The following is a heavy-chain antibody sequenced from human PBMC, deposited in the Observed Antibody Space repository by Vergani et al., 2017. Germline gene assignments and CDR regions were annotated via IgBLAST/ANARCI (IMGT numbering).Heavy chain of an antibody. D-gene: IGHD5-18*01. Sequence: EVQVVETGGGLVQPGGSLRLSCAASGFTFSNAWMSWVRQAPGKGLEWVGRIKSKTDGGTTDYAAPVKGRFTISRDDSKSVAYLQMDGLKTDDTATYYCTRGYKYGYDWGQGTLVTVSS. J-gene: IGHJ4*02. V-gene: IGHV3-15*01. CDR2: IKSKTDGGTT. CDR1: GFTFSNAW. CDR3: TRGYKYGYD.